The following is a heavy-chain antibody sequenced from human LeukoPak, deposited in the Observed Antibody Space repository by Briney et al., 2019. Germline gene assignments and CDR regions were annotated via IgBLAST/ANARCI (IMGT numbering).Heavy chain of an antibody. CDR1: GFTVNSDY. Sequence: GGALRLSCATSGFTVNSDYKTWGRPAPGEGLEWVSVIYSGGSTYHADSVKGRFTISRDNSKNVVYLQINSLRAEDTAVYYCARGTPGYNYVRGQGTLVTVSS. D-gene: IGHD5-18*01. V-gene: IGHV3-53*01. CDR2: IYSGGST. CDR3: ARGTPGYNYV. J-gene: IGHJ4*02.